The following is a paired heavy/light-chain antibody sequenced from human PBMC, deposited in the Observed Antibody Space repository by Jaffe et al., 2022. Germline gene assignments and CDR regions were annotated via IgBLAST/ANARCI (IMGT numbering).Heavy chain of an antibody. D-gene: IGHD3-9*01. CDR1: GFTFSSYS. Sequence: EVQLVESGGGLVKPGGSLRLSCAASGFTFSSYSMNWVRQAPGKGLEWVSSISSSSSYIYYADSVKGRFTISRDNAKNSLYLQMNSLRAEDTAVYYCARAHTLPYYDILEGLWGYYYYYYMDVWGKGTTVTVSS. CDR2: ISSSSSYI. J-gene: IGHJ6*03. CDR3: ARAHTLPYYDILEGLWGYYYYYYMDV. V-gene: IGHV3-21*01.
Light chain of an antibody. V-gene: IGKV1-13*02. J-gene: IGKJ4*01. CDR2: DAS. CDR1: QGISSA. CDR3: QQFNSYLLT. Sequence: AIQLTQSPSSLSASVGDRVTITCRASQGISSALAWYQQKPGKAPKLLIYDASSLESGVPSRFSGSGSGTDFTLTISSLQPEDFATYYCQQFNSYLLTFGGGTKVEIK.